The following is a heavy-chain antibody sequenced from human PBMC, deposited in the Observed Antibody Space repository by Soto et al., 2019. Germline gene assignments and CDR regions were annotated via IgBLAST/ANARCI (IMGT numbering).Heavy chain of an antibody. CDR3: ARDTHP. J-gene: IGHJ5*02. CDR2: TYSAGNT. CDR1: GLTVSSND. V-gene: IGHV3-66*01. Sequence: GGSLRLSCAASGLTVSSNDMSWVRQAPGKGLEYVSITYSAGNTYYADSVKGRFIISRDNSKNTLYLQMNSLRADDTAVYYCARDTHPWGHGTLVTVSS.